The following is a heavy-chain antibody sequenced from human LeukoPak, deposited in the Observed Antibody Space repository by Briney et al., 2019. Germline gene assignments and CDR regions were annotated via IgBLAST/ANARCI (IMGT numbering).Heavy chain of an antibody. CDR2: ISADAVDT. J-gene: IGHJ5*02. D-gene: IGHD2-8*02. CDR1: GFTFSNHA. CDR3: AKDVWWSVS. Sequence: GGSLRLSCGASGFTFSNHAMTWVRQAPGKGLEWVSAISADAVDTFYAPSVKGRFTISRDNSKNTLYLQINSLRAEDTAMYYCAKDVWWSVSWGQGTLVTVSS. V-gene: IGHV3-23*01.